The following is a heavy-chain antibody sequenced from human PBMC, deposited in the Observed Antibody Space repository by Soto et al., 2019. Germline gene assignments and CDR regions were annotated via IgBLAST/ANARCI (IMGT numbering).Heavy chain of an antibody. Sequence: ASVKVSCKASGGTFSGYAISWVRQAPGQGLEWMGGIIPIFGTANYAQKFQGRVTMTADKSTSTAYMELSSLRSEDTAVYYCARGASIAARRITYYYYYYGMDVWGQGTTVTVS. D-gene: IGHD6-6*01. CDR3: ARGASIAARRITYYYYYYGMDV. V-gene: IGHV1-69*06. J-gene: IGHJ6*02. CDR2: IIPIFGTA. CDR1: GGTFSGYA.